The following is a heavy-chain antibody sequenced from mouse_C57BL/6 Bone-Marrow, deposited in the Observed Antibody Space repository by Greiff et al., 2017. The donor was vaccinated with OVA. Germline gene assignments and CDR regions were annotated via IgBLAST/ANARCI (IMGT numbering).Heavy chain of an antibody. CDR2: ISSGGSYT. J-gene: IGHJ4*01. Sequence: EVKLVESGGDLVKPGGSLKLSCAASGFTFSSYGMSWVRQTPDKRLEWVATISSGGSYTYYPDSVKGRFTISRDNAKNTLYLQMSSLKSEDTAMYYCARHDGYYHAMDYWGQGTSVTVSS. CDR3: ARHDGYYHAMDY. V-gene: IGHV5-6*02. D-gene: IGHD2-3*01. CDR1: GFTFSSYG.